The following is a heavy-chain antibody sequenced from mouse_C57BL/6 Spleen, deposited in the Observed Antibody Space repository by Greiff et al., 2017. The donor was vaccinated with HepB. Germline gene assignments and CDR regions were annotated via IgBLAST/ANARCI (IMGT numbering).Heavy chain of an antibody. CDR3: ASYGSKTWFAY. Sequence: EVQLQESGPELVKPGASVKMSCKASGYTFTDYNMHWVKQSHGKSLEWIGYINPNNGGTSYNQKFKGKATLTVNKSSSTAYMELRSLTSEDSAVYYCASYGSKTWFAYWGQGTLVTVSA. CDR1: GYTFTDYN. CDR2: INPNNGGT. D-gene: IGHD1-1*02. V-gene: IGHV1-22*01. J-gene: IGHJ3*01.